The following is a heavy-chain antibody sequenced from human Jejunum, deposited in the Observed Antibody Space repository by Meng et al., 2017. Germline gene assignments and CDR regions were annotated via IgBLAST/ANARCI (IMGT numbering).Heavy chain of an antibody. Sequence: QVWMVQSGAEVKKPGSSVKVSGKASGYTFTSYAINWLRQATGQGPEWMGWINTNNGNPTYAQGFTGRFVFSLDTSVSTAYVQISSLKVEDTAMYYCARDNYDTASRFDYWGQGTLVTVSS. CDR1: GYTFTSYA. CDR2: INTNNGNP. CDR3: ARDNYDTASRFDY. D-gene: IGHD3-22*01. J-gene: IGHJ4*02. V-gene: IGHV7-4-1*02.